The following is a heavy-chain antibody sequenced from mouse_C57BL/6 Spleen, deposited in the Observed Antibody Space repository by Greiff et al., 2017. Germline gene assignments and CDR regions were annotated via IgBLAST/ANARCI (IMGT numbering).Heavy chain of an antibody. V-gene: IGHV2-5*01. Sequence: VHLVESGPGLVQPSQSLSITCTVSGFSLTSYGVHWVRQSPGKGLEWLGVIWRGGSTDYNAAFMSRLSITKDNSKSQVFFKMNSLQADDTAIYYCAKSNWDLYYYAMDYWGQGTSVTVSS. J-gene: IGHJ4*01. D-gene: IGHD4-1*01. CDR3: AKSNWDLYYYAMDY. CDR2: IWRGGST. CDR1: GFSLTSYG.